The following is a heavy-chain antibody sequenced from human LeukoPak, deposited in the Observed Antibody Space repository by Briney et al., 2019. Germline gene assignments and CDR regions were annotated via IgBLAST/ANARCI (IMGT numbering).Heavy chain of an antibody. CDR3: ARGNSGWYGGMDY. V-gene: IGHV1-8*03. CDR1: GYTFNDYD. J-gene: IGHJ4*02. D-gene: IGHD6-19*01. Sequence: ASVKVSCKAAGYTFNDYDLNWVRQATGQGLAWMGWVNPSSGDKGSAQKFQGRVTITRDTSIGTAYMELSSLTSDDTAVYYCARGNSGWYGGMDYWGQGTPVTVSS. CDR2: VNPSSGDK.